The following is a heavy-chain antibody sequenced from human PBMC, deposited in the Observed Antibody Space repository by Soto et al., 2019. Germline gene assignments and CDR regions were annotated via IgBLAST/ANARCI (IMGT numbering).Heavy chain of an antibody. CDR3: ARRLAYCGGDCYTEPIDY. V-gene: IGHV1-2*02. CDR1: GYIFTNYY. Sequence: ASVKVSCKASGYIFTNYYIYWVRQAPGQGLEWMGWINPKTSGTKYAQNFQGRVTMTRDTPISAAYMMLSRLTSDDTAVYYCARRLAYCGGDCYTEPIDYWGQGSLVTVS. J-gene: IGHJ4*02. CDR2: INPKTSGT. D-gene: IGHD2-21*01.